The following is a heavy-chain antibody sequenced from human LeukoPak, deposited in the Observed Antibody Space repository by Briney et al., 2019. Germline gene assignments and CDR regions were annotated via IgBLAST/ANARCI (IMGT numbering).Heavy chain of an antibody. CDR3: AKRGVVIRVILVGFHKQAYYFDS. V-gene: IGHV3-23*01. Sequence: ETLSLTCTVSGGSISSSSYYWGWIRQAPGKGLEWVAGISDSGGSTNYADSVKGRFTISRDNAKNTLYLQMNSLGAEDTAVYFCAKRGVVIRVILVGFHKQAYYFDSWGQGALVTVSS. D-gene: IGHD3-10*01. CDR1: GGSISSSSYY. CDR2: ISDSGGST. J-gene: IGHJ4*02.